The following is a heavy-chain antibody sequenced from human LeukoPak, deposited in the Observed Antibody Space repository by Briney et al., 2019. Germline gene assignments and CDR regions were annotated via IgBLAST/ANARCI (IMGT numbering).Heavy chain of an antibody. V-gene: IGHV3-7*01. CDR1: GFTFSPHY. Sequence: GGSLRLSCATSGFTFSPHYMDWVRQSPGQGLEWVANIKQEGSEKHYVDSVKGRFTISRDNAKNSLYLQMNSLRAEDTAVYYCARDRQIAYWGQGTLVTVSS. J-gene: IGHJ4*02. CDR3: ARDRQIAY. CDR2: IKQEGSEK.